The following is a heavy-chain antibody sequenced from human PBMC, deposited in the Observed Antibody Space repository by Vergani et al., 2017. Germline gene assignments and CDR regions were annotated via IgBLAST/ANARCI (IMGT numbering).Heavy chain of an antibody. J-gene: IGHJ6*02. V-gene: IGHV3-11*04. CDR1: GFKFSDHY. CDR2: ISPGASTV. Sequence: LEESGGGSVKPGGSLRLSCAASGFKFSDHYMSWIRQAPGKGLEWVSHISPGASTVSYTDSVTGRFTVSRDNDTNSLTLDMTTLRVEDTAVYYCAKNPGISTTRNYYAMDVWGQGTTVTVSS. CDR3: AKNPGISTTRNYYAMDV. D-gene: IGHD1-1*01.